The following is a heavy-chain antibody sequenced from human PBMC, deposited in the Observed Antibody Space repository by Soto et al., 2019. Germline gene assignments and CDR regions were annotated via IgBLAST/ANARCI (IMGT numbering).Heavy chain of an antibody. V-gene: IGHV4-34*01. CDR1: GGSFSGYY. J-gene: IGHJ6*02. CDR3: ARMKGYVYYYGMDV. D-gene: IGHD5-12*01. CDR2: INHSGST. Sequence: SETLSLTCAVYGGSFSGYYWSWIRQPPGEGLEWIGEINHSGSTNYNPSLKSRVTISVDTSKNQFSLKLSSVTAADTAVYYCARMKGYVYYYGMDVWGQGTTVTVSS.